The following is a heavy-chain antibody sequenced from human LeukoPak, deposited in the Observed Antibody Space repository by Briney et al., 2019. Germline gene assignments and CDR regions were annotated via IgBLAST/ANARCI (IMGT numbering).Heavy chain of an antibody. CDR3: AKDSGSYYYFDY. CDR1: GFTFNDYG. Sequence: GGSLRLSCAASGFTFNDYGMSWVRQAPGKGLEWVSGINWNGGSTGYADSVKGRFTISRDNAKNSLYLQMNSLRAEDTALYYCAKDSGSYYYFDYWGQGIRVTVSS. V-gene: IGHV3-20*04. D-gene: IGHD1-26*01. CDR2: INWNGGST. J-gene: IGHJ4*02.